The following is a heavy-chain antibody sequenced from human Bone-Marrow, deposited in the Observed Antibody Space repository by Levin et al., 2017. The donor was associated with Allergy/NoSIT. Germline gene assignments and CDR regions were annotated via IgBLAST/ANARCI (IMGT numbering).Heavy chain of an antibody. V-gene: IGHV1-46*01. J-gene: IGHJ4*02. CDR1: GYTFTSYY. CDR2: INPSGGST. CDR3: TRDRIAVAATGGDY. Sequence: AASVKVSCKASGYTFTSYYMHWVRQAPGQGLEWMGIINPSGGSTTYAQKFQGRVTMTRDTSTSTVYMELRSLRSEDTAVYYCTRDRIAVAATGGDYWGQGTLVTVSS. D-gene: IGHD6-19*01.